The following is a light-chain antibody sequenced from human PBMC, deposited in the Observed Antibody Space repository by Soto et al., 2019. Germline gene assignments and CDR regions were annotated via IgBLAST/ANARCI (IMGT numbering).Light chain of an antibody. CDR1: SSNIGSNY. CDR3: AAWDDSLSGHWV. V-gene: IGLV1-47*01. CDR2: RNN. J-gene: IGLJ3*02. Sequence: QPVLTQPPSASGTPGQRVTISCSGSSSNIGSNYVYWYQQLPGTAPKLLIYRNNQRPSGFPDRFSGSKSGTSASLAISGLRSEDEADYYCAAWDDSLSGHWVFGGGTKLTVL.